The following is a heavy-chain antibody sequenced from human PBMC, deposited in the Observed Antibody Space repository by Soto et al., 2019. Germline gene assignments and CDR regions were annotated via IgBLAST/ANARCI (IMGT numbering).Heavy chain of an antibody. CDR1: GYTFTSYA. CDR3: AREGHYDYIWGSYLFNYYYMDV. V-gene: IGHV1-3*01. J-gene: IGHJ6*03. CDR2: INAGNGNT. D-gene: IGHD3-16*01. Sequence: ASVKVSCKASGYTFTSYAMHWVRQAPGQRLEWMGWINAGNGNTKYSQKFQGRVTITRDTSASTAYMELSSLRSEDTAVYYCAREGHYDYIWGSYLFNYYYMDVWGKGTTVTVSS.